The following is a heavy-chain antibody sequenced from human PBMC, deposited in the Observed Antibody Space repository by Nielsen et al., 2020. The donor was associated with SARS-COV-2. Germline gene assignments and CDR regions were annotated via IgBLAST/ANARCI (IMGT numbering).Heavy chain of an antibody. CDR1: GFIFSDSY. J-gene: IGHJ5*02. CDR3: AKAGAKFSSAWSVWFDP. D-gene: IGHD6-13*01. Sequence: GGSLRLSCAASGFIFSDSYMSWIRQAPGQGLEWISYINSDGTVYYADSVKGRFTISRDNSKNTLDLQMNSLRVEDTAVYYCAKAGAKFSSAWSVWFDPWGQGTLVTVSS. CDR2: INSDGTV. V-gene: IGHV3-11*01.